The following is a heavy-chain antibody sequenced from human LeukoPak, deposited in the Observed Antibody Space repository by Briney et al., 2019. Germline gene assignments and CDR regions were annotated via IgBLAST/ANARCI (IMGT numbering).Heavy chain of an antibody. V-gene: IGHV4-38-2*02. J-gene: IGHJ4*02. CDR3: ARDSLTGDITY. D-gene: IGHD7-27*01. CDR1: GGSISSSNW. Sequence: PSETLSLTCTVSGGSISSSNWWSWVRQPPGKGLDWIGSIYHSGSAYYNPSLKSRVTISVDTSKNQFSLKLSSVTAADTAVYYCARDSLTGDITYWGQGTLVTVSS. CDR2: IYHSGSA.